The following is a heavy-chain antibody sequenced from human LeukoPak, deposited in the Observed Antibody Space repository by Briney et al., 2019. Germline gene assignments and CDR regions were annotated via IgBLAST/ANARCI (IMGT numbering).Heavy chain of an antibody. CDR1: GFTFSSYG. V-gene: IGHV3-30*02. J-gene: IGHJ6*03. Sequence: PGGSLRLPCAASGFTFSSYGMHWVRQAPGKGLEWVEFIRYDGSNKYYADSVKGRFTISRDNSKNTLYLQMNSLRAEDTAVYYCAKTGSFAYYYYMDVWGKGTTVTVSS. CDR3: AKTGSFAYYYYMDV. D-gene: IGHD1-14*01. CDR2: IRYDGSNK.